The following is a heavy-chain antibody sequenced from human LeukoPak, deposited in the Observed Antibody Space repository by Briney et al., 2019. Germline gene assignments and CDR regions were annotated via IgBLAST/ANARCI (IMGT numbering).Heavy chain of an antibody. J-gene: IGHJ2*01. CDR2: INHSGST. D-gene: IGHD6-19*01. V-gene: IGHV4-34*01. CDR1: GGSFSGYY. Sequence: SETLSLTCAVYGGSFSGYYWSWIRQPPGKVLEWIGEINHSGSTNYNPSLKSRVTISVDTSKNQFSLKLSSVTAADTAVYYCARSIAVAVIYWYFDLWGRGTLVTVSS. CDR3: ARSIAVAVIYWYFDL.